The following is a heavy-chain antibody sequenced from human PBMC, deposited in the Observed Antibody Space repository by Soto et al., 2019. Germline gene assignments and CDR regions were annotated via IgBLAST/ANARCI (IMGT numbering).Heavy chain of an antibody. CDR2: IQSKTDVGTT. CDR1: GFTFSNAW. V-gene: IGHV3-15*07. J-gene: IGHJ6*01. Sequence: EVQLVESGGGLVKPGGSLRLSCAASGFTFSNAWMNWVRQPPGKVLEWIGRIQSKTDVGTTYYAATVKGRFTISRDDSNISLYLRMNRLKALYTAVYYWTTEGLVVVGGYYYYGMDVWGQGTTVTVSS. CDR3: TTEGLVVVGGYYYYGMDV. D-gene: IGHD2-15*01.